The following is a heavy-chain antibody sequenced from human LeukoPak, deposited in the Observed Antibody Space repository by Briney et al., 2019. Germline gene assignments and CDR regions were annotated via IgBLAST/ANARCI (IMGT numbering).Heavy chain of an antibody. V-gene: IGHV3-11*06. Sequence: GGSLRLSCAASGFTFSNYYMSWIRQGPGKGLEWVSYISGSSGSTNYADSVMGRFTISRDNGKNSLYLQMNSLRAEDTAVYYCARDQGENYDSSGYYPYWGQGTLVTVSS. CDR2: ISGSSGST. J-gene: IGHJ4*02. CDR3: ARDQGENYDSSGYYPY. CDR1: GFTFSNYY. D-gene: IGHD3-22*01.